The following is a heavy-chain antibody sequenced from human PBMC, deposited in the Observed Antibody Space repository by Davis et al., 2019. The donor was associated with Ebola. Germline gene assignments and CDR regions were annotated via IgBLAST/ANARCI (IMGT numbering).Heavy chain of an antibody. Sequence: PSETLSLTCAVYGGSFSGYYWSWIRQPPGKGLEWIGEINHSGTTNYNPSLKSRVTISVDTSKNQFSLKLSSVTAADTAVYYCARGQQWLVPLDYWGQGTLVTVSS. V-gene: IGHV4-34*01. CDR2: INHSGTT. CDR1: GGSFSGYY. J-gene: IGHJ4*02. D-gene: IGHD6-19*01. CDR3: ARGQQWLVPLDY.